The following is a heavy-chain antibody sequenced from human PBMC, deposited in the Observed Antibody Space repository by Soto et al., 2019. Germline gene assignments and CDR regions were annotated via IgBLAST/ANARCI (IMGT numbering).Heavy chain of an antibody. CDR3: ARHGLTAYMVYYFDF. CDR1: GGSISSPHDY. J-gene: IGHJ4*02. CDR2: IYYSGST. Sequence: SETMSLTCTVAGGSISSPHDYWAWLSKSPGRGLEWIASIYYSGSTYHNPSLKSRITISVDTSKNQFSLHLTSVTAADTAVYYCARHGLTAYMVYYFDFWGQGTLVTVSS. V-gene: IGHV4-39*01. D-gene: IGHD3-16*01.